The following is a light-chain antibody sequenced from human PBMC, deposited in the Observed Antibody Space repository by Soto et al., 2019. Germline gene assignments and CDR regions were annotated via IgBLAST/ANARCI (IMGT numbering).Light chain of an antibody. Sequence: DIQMTQSPSSLAASVGDRVTITCQASQDISNYLNWYQQKPGKAPKLLIYDASNLETGVPSRFSGSGSGRDFTFSISSLQPEDVSTYYCQQYDNRPPYTFGQGTKLEIK. CDR3: QQYDNRPPYT. J-gene: IGKJ2*01. V-gene: IGKV1-33*01. CDR1: QDISNY. CDR2: DAS.